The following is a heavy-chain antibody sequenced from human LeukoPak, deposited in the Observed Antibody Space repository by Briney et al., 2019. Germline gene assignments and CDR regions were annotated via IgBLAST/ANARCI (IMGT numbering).Heavy chain of an antibody. Sequence: SGGSLRLSCVASGFTFSSYWMNWVRQAPGKGLEWVANIRQDGSEKYYVDSVKGRFTISRDNAKSSLYLQLNDLRAEDTAVYYCVRDFQWSLESWGQGTPVTVSS. J-gene: IGHJ5*02. D-gene: IGHD1-1*01. V-gene: IGHV3-7*01. CDR2: IRQDGSEK. CDR1: GFTFSSYW. CDR3: VRDFQWSLES.